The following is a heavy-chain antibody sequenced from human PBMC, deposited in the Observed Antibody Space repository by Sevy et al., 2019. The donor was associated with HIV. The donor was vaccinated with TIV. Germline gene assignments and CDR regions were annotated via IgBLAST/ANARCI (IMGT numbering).Heavy chain of an antibody. V-gene: IGHV3-23*01. CDR1: GFTFSSYA. CDR3: AKGQAHLWLRGPDFDY. J-gene: IGHJ4*02. CDR2: ISGSGGST. D-gene: IGHD5-18*01. Sequence: GGSLRLSCAASGFTFSSYAMSWVRQAPGKGLEWVSAISGSGGSTYYADSVKGRFTISRDNSKNTLYLQMNSLRAEDTAVYYCAKGQAHLWLRGPDFDYWGQGTLVTVSS.